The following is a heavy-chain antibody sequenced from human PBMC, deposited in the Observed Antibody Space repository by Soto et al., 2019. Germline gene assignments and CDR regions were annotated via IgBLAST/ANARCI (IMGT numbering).Heavy chain of an antibody. V-gene: IGHV1-3*01. D-gene: IGHD6-13*01. CDR1: GYTFTSYA. Sequence: ASVKVSCKASGYTFTSYAMHWVRQAPGQRLEWMGWINAGNGNTKYSQKFQGRVTITRDTSASTAYMELSSLRSEDTAVYYCARDGVSSSWYPNYYYGMDVWGQGTTVTVSS. CDR2: INAGNGNT. J-gene: IGHJ6*02. CDR3: ARDGVSSSWYPNYYYGMDV.